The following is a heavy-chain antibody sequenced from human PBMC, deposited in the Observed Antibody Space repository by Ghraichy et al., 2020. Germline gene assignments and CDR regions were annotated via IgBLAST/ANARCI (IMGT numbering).Heavy chain of an antibody. V-gene: IGHV3-23*01. CDR1: GFTFSDYG. CDR2: ISAAGTI. Sequence: GGSLRLSCAASGFTFSDYGMSWVRQAPGKGLEWVACISAAGTIYYADSVKGRFSISRDNSKNTVYLQMISLRAEDTAMYYCVKRSWYPEYFQHWGQGALVTVSS. J-gene: IGHJ1*01. D-gene: IGHD1-14*01. CDR3: VKRSWYPEYFQH.